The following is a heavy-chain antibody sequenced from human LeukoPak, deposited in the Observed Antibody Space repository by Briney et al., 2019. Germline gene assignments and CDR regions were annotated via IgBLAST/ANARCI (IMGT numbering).Heavy chain of an antibody. CDR1: GFTFSSYW. V-gene: IGHV3-7*01. CDR2: IKQDGSEK. Sequence: GGSLRLSCAASGFTFSSYWMRWVRQAPGKGLEWVANIKQDGSEKYYVDSVKGRFTISRDNAKNSLYLQMNSLRAEDTAVYYCARDLYYDSSGPYRYWGQGTLVTVSS. J-gene: IGHJ4*02. D-gene: IGHD3-22*01. CDR3: ARDLYYDSSGPYRY.